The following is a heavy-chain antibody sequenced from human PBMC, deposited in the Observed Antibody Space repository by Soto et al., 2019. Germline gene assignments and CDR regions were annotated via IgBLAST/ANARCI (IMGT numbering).Heavy chain of an antibody. CDR2: IYYSGST. Sequence: PSETLSLTCTVSGGSIGSYYWSWLRQPPGKGLEWIGHIYYSGSTKYSPSLKSRVTISVDTSKNQFSLKLNSVTAADTAVYYCARGDGCGGNCFYGMDVWGQGTTVTV. CDR1: GGSIGSYY. V-gene: IGHV4-59*01. D-gene: IGHD2-21*01. CDR3: ARGDGCGGNCFYGMDV. J-gene: IGHJ6*02.